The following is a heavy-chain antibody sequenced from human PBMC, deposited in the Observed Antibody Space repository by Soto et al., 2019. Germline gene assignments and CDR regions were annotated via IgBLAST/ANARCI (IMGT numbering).Heavy chain of an antibody. V-gene: IGHV4-31*03. CDR2: IYYSGST. J-gene: IGHJ4*02. D-gene: IGHD2-15*01. Sequence: PSETLSLTRTVSGGSISSGGYYWSWIRQHPGKGLEWIGYIYYSGSTYYNPSLKSRVTISVDTSKNQFSLKLSSVTAADTAVYYCARVYPDCSGGSCDPYFDYWGQGTQVTVSS. CDR3: ARVYPDCSGGSCDPYFDY. CDR1: GGSISSGGYY.